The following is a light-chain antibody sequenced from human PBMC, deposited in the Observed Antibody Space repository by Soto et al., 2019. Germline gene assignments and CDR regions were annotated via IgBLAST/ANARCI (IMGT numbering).Light chain of an antibody. CDR1: QSVSSNY. V-gene: IGKV3-20*01. CDR2: GAS. Sequence: DIVVTKSPGTMSLSPGHRATLYCSASQSVSSNYLAWYQQRPCQAPRLLIYGASTRDTGIPDRFSGTVSGTDFTLTISRLEPEDFAVYYCQQYGSLSLTFGQGTKVEI. CDR3: QQYGSLSLT. J-gene: IGKJ1*01.